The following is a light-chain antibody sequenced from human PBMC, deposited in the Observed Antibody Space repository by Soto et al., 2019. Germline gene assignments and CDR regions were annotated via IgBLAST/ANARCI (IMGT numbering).Light chain of an antibody. CDR2: DAS. J-gene: IGKJ4*01. CDR3: QWRSDWPPRLT. V-gene: IGKV3-11*01. Sequence: EVVLTQSPATLSLSPGERATLSCRASESIGNYLAWYQQKLGQAPKLLIYDASHRAIGIPGRFSGDGSVTDFPLTISSLEPEDFAVYYCQWRSDWPPRLTFGGGTKVEIK. CDR1: ESIGNY.